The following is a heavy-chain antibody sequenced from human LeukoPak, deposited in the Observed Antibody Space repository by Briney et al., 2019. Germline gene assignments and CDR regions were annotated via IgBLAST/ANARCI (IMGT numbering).Heavy chain of an antibody. V-gene: IGHV3-48*02. Sequence: GGSLRLSCAASGFTFSSYSMNWVRQAPGKGLEWVSYISSSSSTIFYADSVKGRFTISRDNAKNSLYLQMHSLRDEDTAVYSCARVDYYYYGMDVWGQGTTVTVSS. CDR1: GFTFSSYS. D-gene: IGHD2-2*03. CDR2: ISSSSSTI. CDR3: ARVDYYYYGMDV. J-gene: IGHJ6*02.